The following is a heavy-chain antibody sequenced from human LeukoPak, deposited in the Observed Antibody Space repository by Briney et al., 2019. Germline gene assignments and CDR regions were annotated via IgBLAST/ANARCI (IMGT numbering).Heavy chain of an antibody. CDR2: MYHSGNT. J-gene: IGHJ5*02. Sequence: MASETLSLTCTVSGGSISSSSYYWGWIRQPPGEGLEWIASMYHSGNTYYNPSLKSRVTVSVDTSKNQFSLKLNSVTAADTAVYYCATQQCSGGSCYSRAIWFDPWGQGTLVTVSS. V-gene: IGHV4-39*01. CDR3: ATQQCSGGSCYSRAIWFDP. D-gene: IGHD2-15*01. CDR1: GGSISSSSYY.